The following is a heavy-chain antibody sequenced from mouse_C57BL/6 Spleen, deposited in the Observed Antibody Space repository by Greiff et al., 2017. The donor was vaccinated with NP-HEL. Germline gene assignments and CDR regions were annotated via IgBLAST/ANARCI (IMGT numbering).Heavy chain of an antibody. D-gene: IGHD1-1*01. Sequence: VQLQQSGPELVKPGASVKIPCKASGYTFTDYNMDWVKQSHGKSLEWIGDINPNNGGTIYNQKFKGKATLTVDKSSSTAYMELRSLTSEDTAVYYCARRGVYYYGSSYSWFAYWGQGTLVTVSA. CDR2: INPNNGGT. CDR3: ARRGVYYYGSSYSWFAY. J-gene: IGHJ3*01. CDR1: GYTFTDYN. V-gene: IGHV1-18*01.